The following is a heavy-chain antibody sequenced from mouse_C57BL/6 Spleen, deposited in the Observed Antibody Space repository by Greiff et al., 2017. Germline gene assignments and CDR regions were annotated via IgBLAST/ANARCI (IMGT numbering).Heavy chain of an antibody. Sequence: QVQLQQSGPELVKPGASVKISCKASGYAFSSSWMNWVKQRPGKGLEWIGRIYPGDGDSNYNGMFKGKATLTADKSSSTAYMQLSSLTSEDSAVYLCARSEYYGSSQGFAYWGKGTLVTVSA. CDR1: GYAFSSSW. J-gene: IGHJ3*01. D-gene: IGHD1-1*01. CDR3: ARSEYYGSSQGFAY. V-gene: IGHV1-82*01. CDR2: IYPGDGDS.